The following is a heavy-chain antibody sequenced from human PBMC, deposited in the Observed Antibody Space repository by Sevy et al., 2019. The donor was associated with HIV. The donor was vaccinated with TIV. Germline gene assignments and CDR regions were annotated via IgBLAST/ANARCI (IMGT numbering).Heavy chain of an antibody. J-gene: IGHJ3*02. CDR1: GFTFSSYA. D-gene: IGHD2-21*01. Sequence: GGPLRLSCEASGFTFSSYAMSWVRKAPGKGLEWASEISGNGGRTNYADSVKGRFTISRDNSKNTLYLQMNSLRAEDTAVYYCAKEAVANAFDIWGQGTMVTVSS. CDR2: ISGNGGRT. CDR3: AKEAVANAFDI. V-gene: IGHV3-23*01.